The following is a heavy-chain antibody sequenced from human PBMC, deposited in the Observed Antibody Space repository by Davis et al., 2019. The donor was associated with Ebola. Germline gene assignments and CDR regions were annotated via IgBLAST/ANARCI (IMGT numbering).Heavy chain of an antibody. V-gene: IGHV1-69*04. CDR3: ARDLEYSSSRRGYYYYGMDV. D-gene: IGHD6-6*01. Sequence: AASVQVSCKASGGTFSSYAISWVRQAPGQGLEWMGRIIPILGIANYAQKFQGRVTITADQSTSTAYMELSSLSSEDTAVYYCARDLEYSSSRRGYYYYGMDVWGQGTTVTVSS. CDR2: IIPILGIA. J-gene: IGHJ6*02. CDR1: GGTFSSYA.